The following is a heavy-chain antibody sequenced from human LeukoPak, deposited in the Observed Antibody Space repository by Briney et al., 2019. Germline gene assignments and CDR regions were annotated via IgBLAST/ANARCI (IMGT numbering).Heavy chain of an antibody. Sequence: PSETLSLTCTVSGGSISSYYWSWIRQPAGKGPEWIGRIYTSGSTNYNPSLKSRVTISVDTSKNQFSLKLSSVTAADTAVYYCARGQDEKNFDYWGQGTLVTVSS. CDR1: GGSISSYY. CDR2: IYTSGST. CDR3: ARGQDEKNFDY. V-gene: IGHV4-4*07. J-gene: IGHJ4*02.